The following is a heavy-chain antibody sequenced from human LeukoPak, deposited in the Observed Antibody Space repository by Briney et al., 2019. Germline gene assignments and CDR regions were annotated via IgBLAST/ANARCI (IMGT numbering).Heavy chain of an antibody. Sequence: GGSLRLSCAASGFTCSSYWMSWVRQAPGKGREWVANIKQDGSEKYYVDSVKGRFTISRDNAKNSLYLQMNSLRAEDTAVYYCARAIFFDYWGQGTLVTVSS. CDR3: ARAIFFDY. CDR1: GFTCSSYW. V-gene: IGHV3-7*01. CDR2: IKQDGSEK. J-gene: IGHJ4*02.